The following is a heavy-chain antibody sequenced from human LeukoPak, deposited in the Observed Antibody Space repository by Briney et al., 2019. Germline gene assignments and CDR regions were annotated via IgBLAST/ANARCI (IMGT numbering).Heavy chain of an antibody. J-gene: IGHJ4*02. CDR3: AKDGSGSYYRFDY. CDR1: GFTFSSYG. D-gene: IGHD3-10*01. Sequence: PGGSLRLSCAASGFTFSSYGMSWVRQAPGKGLEWVSAISGSGGSTYYADSVKGRFTISRDNSMNTLYLQMNSLRAEDTAVYYCAKDGSGSYYRFDYWGQGTLVTVSS. V-gene: IGHV3-23*01. CDR2: ISGSGGST.